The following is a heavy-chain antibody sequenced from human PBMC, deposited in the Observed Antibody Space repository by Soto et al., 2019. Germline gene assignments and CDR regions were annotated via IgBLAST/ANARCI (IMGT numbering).Heavy chain of an antibody. CDR3: ARGVSSSWYLNWFDP. J-gene: IGHJ5*02. V-gene: IGHV3-48*03. CDR2: ISSSGSTI. D-gene: IGHD6-13*01. Sequence: GGSLRLSCAASGFTFSSYEMSWVRQAPGKGLEWVSYISSSGSTIYYADSVKGRFTISRDNAKNSLYLQMNSLRAEDTAVYYCARGVSSSWYLNWFDPWGQGTLVTVSS. CDR1: GFTFSSYE.